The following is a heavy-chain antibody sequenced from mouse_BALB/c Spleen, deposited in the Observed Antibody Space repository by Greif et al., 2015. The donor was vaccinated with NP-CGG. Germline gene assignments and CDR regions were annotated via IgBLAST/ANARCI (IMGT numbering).Heavy chain of an antibody. J-gene: IGHJ3*01. D-gene: IGHD2-4*01. Sequence: EVMLVESGGGLVQPGGSRKLSCAASGFTFSSFGMHWVRQAPEKGLEWVAYISSGSSTIYYADTVKGRFTISRDNPKNTLFLQMTSLRSEDTAMYYCAREYDYDWFAYWGQGTLVTVSA. CDR3: AREYDYDWFAY. CDR2: ISSGSSTI. CDR1: GFTFSSFG. V-gene: IGHV5-17*02.